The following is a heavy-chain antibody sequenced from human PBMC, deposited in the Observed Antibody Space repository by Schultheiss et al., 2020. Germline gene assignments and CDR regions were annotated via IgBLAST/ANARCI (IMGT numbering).Heavy chain of an antibody. CDR2: IKSKTDGGTT. CDR1: GFTFSSYS. Sequence: GGSLRLSCAASGFTFSSYSMNWVRQAPGKGLEWVGRIKSKTDGGTTDYAAPVKGRFTISRDDSKNTLYLQMNSLKTEDTAVYYCTTLNPAPEAGMDVWGQGTTVTVSS. D-gene: IGHD1-14*01. V-gene: IGHV3-15*07. CDR3: TTLNPAPEAGMDV. J-gene: IGHJ6*02.